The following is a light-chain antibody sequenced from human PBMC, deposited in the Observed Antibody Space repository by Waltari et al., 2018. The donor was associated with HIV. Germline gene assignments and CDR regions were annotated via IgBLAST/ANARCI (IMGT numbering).Light chain of an antibody. CDR3: CSYAGNYTPFV. J-gene: IGLJ1*01. CDR1: RLDVAAYNP. CDR2: DVS. Sequence: QSALTQPRSVSGAPGQSVTISCTGSRLDVAAYNPVSWYQQHPGKAPKLMIYDVSERPSGVPDRFSGSKSGNTASRTISGLQAEDEADYYCCSYAGNYTPFVFGTGTKVTVL. V-gene: IGLV2-11*01.